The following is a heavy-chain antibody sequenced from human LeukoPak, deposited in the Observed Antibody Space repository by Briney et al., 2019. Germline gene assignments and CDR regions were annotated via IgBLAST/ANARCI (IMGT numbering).Heavy chain of an antibody. CDR2: ISYDGSNK. CDR3: ARDGTYYDFWSGYPYYYYGMDV. J-gene: IGHJ6*02. V-gene: IGHV3-30*03. Sequence: GGSLRLSCAASGFIFSSAWMNWVRQAPGKGLEWVAVISYDGSNKYYADSVKGRFTISRDNSKNTLYLQMNSLRAEDTAVYYCARDGTYYDFWSGYPYYYYGMDVWGQGTTVTVSS. CDR1: GFIFSSAW. D-gene: IGHD3-3*01.